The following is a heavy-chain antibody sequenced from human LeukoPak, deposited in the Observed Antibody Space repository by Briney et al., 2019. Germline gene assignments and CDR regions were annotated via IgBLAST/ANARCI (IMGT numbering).Heavy chain of an antibody. CDR3: ARGSRLTYYDFWSGYYPFDY. CDR1: GYTFTSYD. Sequence: ASVKVSCKASGYTFTSYDINWVRQATGQGLEWMGWMNPNSGNTGYAQKLQGRVTMTRNTSISTAYMELSSLRSEDTAVYSCARGSRLTYYDFWSGYYPFDYWGQGTLVTVSS. J-gene: IGHJ4*02. D-gene: IGHD3-3*01. V-gene: IGHV1-8*01. CDR2: MNPNSGNT.